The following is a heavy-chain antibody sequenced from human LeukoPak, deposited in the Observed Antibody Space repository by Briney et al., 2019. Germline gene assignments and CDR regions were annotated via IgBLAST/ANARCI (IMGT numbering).Heavy chain of an antibody. CDR2: INPNSGGT. D-gene: IGHD3-16*01. V-gene: IGHV1-2*02. Sequence: VSVKVSCKASGYTFTAYYIHWVRQGPGQGLEWMGLINPNSGGTNYAQKFQGRVTMTRDASISTAYMELSKLTSDDTAVYYCARDKGTLGGDSWGPGTLVTVSS. CDR3: ARDKGTLGGDS. J-gene: IGHJ4*02. CDR1: GYTFTAYY.